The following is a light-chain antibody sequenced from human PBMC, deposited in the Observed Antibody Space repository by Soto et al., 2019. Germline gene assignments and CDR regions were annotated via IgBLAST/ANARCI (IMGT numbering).Light chain of an antibody. CDR2: GAS. CDR1: QTISSIF. J-gene: IGKJ5*01. Sequence: EVLMTQCPGTLSLSPGARATLSCSASQTISSIFFAWYQQKPGLPPRLLIYGASSRATGIPDRFSGSGSGTDFTLTISRLEPEDFAVYYCQQYNNWPITFGQGTRLQI. V-gene: IGKV3-20*01. CDR3: QQYNNWPIT.